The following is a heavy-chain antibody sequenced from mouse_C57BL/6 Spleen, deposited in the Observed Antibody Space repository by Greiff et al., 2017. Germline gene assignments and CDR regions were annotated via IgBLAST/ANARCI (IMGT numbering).Heavy chain of an antibody. J-gene: IGHJ4*01. CDR3: TTYDYGSSYDAMDY. CDR2: IDPENGDT. CDR1: GFNIKDDY. V-gene: IGHV14-4*01. D-gene: IGHD1-1*01. Sequence: VHVKQSGAELVRPGASVKLSCTASGFNIKDDYMHWVKQRPEQGLEWIGWIDPENGDTEYASKFQGKATITADTSSNTAYLQLSSLTSEDTAVYYCTTYDYGSSYDAMDYWGQGTSVTVSS.